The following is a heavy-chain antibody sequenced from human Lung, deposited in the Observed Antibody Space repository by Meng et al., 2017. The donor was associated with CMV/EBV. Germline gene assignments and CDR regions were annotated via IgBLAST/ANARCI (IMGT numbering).Heavy chain of an antibody. CDR1: GFTFSSYS. V-gene: IGHV3-21*01. Sequence: GESXKISCAASGFTFSSYSMNWVRQAPGKGLEWVSSISSSSSYIYYADSVKGRFTISRDNAKNSQYLQMNSLRAEDTAVYYCARAGGFHPTDYWGQGTLVTVSS. J-gene: IGHJ4*02. CDR2: ISSSSSYI. D-gene: IGHD5-12*01. CDR3: ARAGGFHPTDY.